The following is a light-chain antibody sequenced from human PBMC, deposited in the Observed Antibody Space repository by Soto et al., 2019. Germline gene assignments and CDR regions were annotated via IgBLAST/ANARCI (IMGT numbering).Light chain of an antibody. Sequence: EIVLTQSPGTLSLSPGERATLSCRARQSVSSSYLAWYQQKPGQAPRLLIYGASSRATGIPDRFSGSGSGTDFTLTIRRLEPEDCAVYYCQQYGSSPLYTFGQGTKLEIK. CDR3: QQYGSSPLYT. V-gene: IGKV3-20*01. CDR1: QSVSSSY. J-gene: IGKJ2*01. CDR2: GAS.